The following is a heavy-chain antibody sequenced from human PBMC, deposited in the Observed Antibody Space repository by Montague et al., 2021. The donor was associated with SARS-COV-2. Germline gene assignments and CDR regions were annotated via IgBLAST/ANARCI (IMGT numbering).Heavy chain of an antibody. CDR2: TYYRSRWFD. CDR3: ARDYSHCSGGSCVFDY. Sequence: CAISGDSVSGDNVSWNWIRQSPSRGLEWLGRTYYRSRWFDHYEVSMKGRISIKADTSKNQFSLKLSSVTAADTAIYYCARDYSHCSGGSCVFDYWGQGTLVTVSS. J-gene: IGHJ4*02. V-gene: IGHV6-1*01. CDR1: GDSVSGDNVS. D-gene: IGHD2-15*01.